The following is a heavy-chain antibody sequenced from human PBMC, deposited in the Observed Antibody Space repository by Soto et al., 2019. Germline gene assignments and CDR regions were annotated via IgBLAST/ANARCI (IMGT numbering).Heavy chain of an antibody. CDR1: GGSFSDYY. Sequence: QVQLQQWGAGLLKPSETLSLTCAVYGGSFSDYYWSWIRQPPGQGLEWIGEINHSGSTNYNPSLKSRVTISVDTSKNQFSLKLSSVTAADTAVYYCARTSRFDSWGQGTLVTVSS. V-gene: IGHV4-34*01. CDR3: ARTSRFDS. D-gene: IGHD6-6*01. J-gene: IGHJ4*02. CDR2: INHSGST.